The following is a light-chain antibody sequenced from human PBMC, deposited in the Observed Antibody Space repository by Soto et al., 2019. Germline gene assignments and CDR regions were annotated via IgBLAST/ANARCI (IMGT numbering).Light chain of an antibody. J-gene: IGLJ3*02. V-gene: IGLV1-40*01. CDR3: QSYDSSLSAWV. CDR1: SSNIGAPYD. CDR2: GND. Sequence: QSVLTQPPSVSWAPGQRVTISCSGSSSNIGAPYDVHWYQHLPGTAPKLLLSGNDNRPSGVPDRFSGSRSGTSASLAITGLQAEDEADYYCQSYDSSLSAWVFGGGTKLTVL.